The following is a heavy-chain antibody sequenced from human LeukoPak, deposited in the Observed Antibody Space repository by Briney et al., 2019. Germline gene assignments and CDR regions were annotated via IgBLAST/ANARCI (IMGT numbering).Heavy chain of an antibody. CDR1: GFTFSSYG. D-gene: IGHD2-15*01. CDR2: ISYDGSNK. J-gene: IGHJ5*02. V-gene: IGHV3-30*18. CDR3: AKDRVGYCSGGSCYSEAYWFDP. Sequence: PGGSLRLSCAASGFTFSSYGMHWVRQAPGKGLEWVAVISYDGSNKYYADSVKGRFTISRDNSKNTLYLQMNSLRAEDTAVSYCAKDRVGYCSGGSCYSEAYWFDPWGQGTLVTVSS.